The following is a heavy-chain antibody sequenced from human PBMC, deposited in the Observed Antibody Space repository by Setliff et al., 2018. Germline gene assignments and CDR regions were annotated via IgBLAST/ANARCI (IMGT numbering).Heavy chain of an antibody. CDR2: IIPILGIA. Sequence: SVKVSCKASGGTFSSYAISWVRQAPGQGLEWMGGIIPILGIANYAQKFKGRVTIIEDDSTSTAYMELSSLRYEDTAVYYCARGGPDSSGYYYALTPFDYWGQGTLVTVSS. CDR3: ARGGPDSSGYYYALTPFDY. D-gene: IGHD3-22*01. V-gene: IGHV1-69*10. J-gene: IGHJ4*02. CDR1: GGTFSSYA.